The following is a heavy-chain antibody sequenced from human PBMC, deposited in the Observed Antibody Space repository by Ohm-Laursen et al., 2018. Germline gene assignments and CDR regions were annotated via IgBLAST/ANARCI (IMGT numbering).Heavy chain of an antibody. D-gene: IGHD1-26*01. CDR3: ARDISPVIVGVAFDVFDI. Sequence: GSLRLSCSASGFTFSSYWMTWVRQAPGKELEWVADIKEDGSQKNYVDSVKGRFTISRDNANNFLYLQMNSLRAEDTAVYYCARDISPVIVGVAFDVFDIWGQGTMGTVSS. CDR1: GFTFSSYW. CDR2: IKEDGSQK. V-gene: IGHV3-7*01. J-gene: IGHJ3*02.